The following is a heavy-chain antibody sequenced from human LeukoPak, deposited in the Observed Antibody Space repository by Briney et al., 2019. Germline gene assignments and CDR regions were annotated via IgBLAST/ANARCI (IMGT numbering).Heavy chain of an antibody. CDR1: GFTFSSYG. V-gene: IGHV3-30*03. CDR2: ISYDGSNK. CDR3: ARDGTYTDYDPDFDI. D-gene: IGHD5-12*01. J-gene: IGHJ4*02. Sequence: GGSLRLSCAASGFTFSSYGMHWVRQAPGKGLEWVAVISYDGSNKYYADSVKGRFTISRDNSKNSLYLQMNSLRAEDTAVFYCARDGTYTDYDPDFDIWGQGTLVTVSS.